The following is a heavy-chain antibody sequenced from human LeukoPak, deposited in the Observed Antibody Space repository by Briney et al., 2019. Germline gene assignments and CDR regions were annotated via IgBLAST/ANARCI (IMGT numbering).Heavy chain of an antibody. J-gene: IGHJ2*01. CDR3: ARRPHSSTLWYFDL. Sequence: GGSLRLSCSASGFTFSDYYMSWIRQAPGKGLEWVSYISSSGSTIYYADSVKGRFTISRDNAKNSLYLQMNSLRAEDTAVYYCARRPHSSTLWYFDLWGRGTLVTVSS. D-gene: IGHD2-2*01. V-gene: IGHV3-11*01. CDR2: ISSSGSTI. CDR1: GFTFSDYY.